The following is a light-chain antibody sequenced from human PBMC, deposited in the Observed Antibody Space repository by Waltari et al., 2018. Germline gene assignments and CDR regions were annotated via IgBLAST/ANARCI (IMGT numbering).Light chain of an antibody. V-gene: IGKV3-11*01. J-gene: IGKJ4*01. Sequence: EVVLTQSPATLSLSPGERATLSCRASQRVSTYLAWYQHKPGQAPRLLIYDASNRATGIPARFSGSGSGTDFTLTISSLEPEDFAVYYCQQRTNWQLTFGGGTKVEIK. CDR2: DAS. CDR3: QQRTNWQLT. CDR1: QRVSTY.